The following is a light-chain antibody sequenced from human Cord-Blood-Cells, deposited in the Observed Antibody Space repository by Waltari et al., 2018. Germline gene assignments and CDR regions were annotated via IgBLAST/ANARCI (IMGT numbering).Light chain of an antibody. Sequence: DIQMTQSPSTLSASVGYRGTITCRASQSISSWLAWYQQKPGKAPKLLIYKASSLESGVLSRFGGSGFRTEFTLTISSLQPDDSATYYCQQYNSYSQYSFGQGTTLEI. V-gene: IGKV1-5*03. CDR3: QQYNSYSQYS. J-gene: IGKJ2*03. CDR2: KAS. CDR1: QSISSW.